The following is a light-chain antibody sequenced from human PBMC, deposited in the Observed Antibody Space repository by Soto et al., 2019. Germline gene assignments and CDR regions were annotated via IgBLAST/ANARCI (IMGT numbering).Light chain of an antibody. CDR2: AAS. CDR3: QQADTFPLT. CDR1: QDINSW. Sequence: DIQMTQSPSSVSASVGDRVTITCRASQDINSWLAWYQQKPGKAPKLLIYAASSFQGGVQSRFSGSGSGTVFTFTISSLQPEDFATYFCQQADTFPLTFGGGTKVDIK. V-gene: IGKV1-12*01. J-gene: IGKJ4*02.